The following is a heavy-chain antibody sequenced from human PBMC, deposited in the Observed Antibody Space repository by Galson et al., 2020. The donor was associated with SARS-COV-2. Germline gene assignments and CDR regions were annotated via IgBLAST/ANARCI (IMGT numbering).Heavy chain of an antibody. CDR3: ARAPLGYCSSTSCYPYCIDY. D-gene: IGHD2-2*01. CDR1: GASFRRYS. Sequence: SEPLSLPCDVYGASFRRYSWNWIRQSPGKGLEWIGEMNDSGDRDYNPSLTSRVTISVDTSKNQFSMKLKSVTAADTAVYYSARAPLGYCSSTSCYPYCIDYWGQGTLVTVSS. CDR2: MNDSGDR. J-gene: IGHJ4*02. V-gene: IGHV4-34*01.